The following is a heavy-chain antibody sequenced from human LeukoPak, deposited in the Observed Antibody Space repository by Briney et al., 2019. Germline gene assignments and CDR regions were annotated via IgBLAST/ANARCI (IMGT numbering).Heavy chain of an antibody. CDR2: ISSSSSYI. J-gene: IGHJ3*02. Sequence: PGGSLRLSCAASGFTFSSYSMNWDRQAPGKGLEWVSSISSSSSYIYYADSVKGRFTISRDNAKNSLYLQMNSLRAEDTAVYYCARVGAAAGSAFDIWGQGTMVTVSS. CDR3: ARVGAAAGSAFDI. D-gene: IGHD6-13*01. CDR1: GFTFSSYS. V-gene: IGHV3-21*01.